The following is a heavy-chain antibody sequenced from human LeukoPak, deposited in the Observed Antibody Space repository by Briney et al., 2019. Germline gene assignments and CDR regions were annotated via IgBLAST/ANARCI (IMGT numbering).Heavy chain of an antibody. CDR2: MNPNSGNT. Sequence: SVKVSCKASGYTFTSYDSNWVRQATGQGVEWLGWMNPNSGNTGYAQKFQGRVTMTRNTSISTAYMELSSLRSEDTAVYYCARGYIRRQWLVSPYLQYYFDYWGQGTLVTVSS. J-gene: IGHJ4*02. V-gene: IGHV1-8*01. CDR1: GYTFTSYD. D-gene: IGHD6-19*01. CDR3: ARGYIRRQWLVSPYLQYYFDY.